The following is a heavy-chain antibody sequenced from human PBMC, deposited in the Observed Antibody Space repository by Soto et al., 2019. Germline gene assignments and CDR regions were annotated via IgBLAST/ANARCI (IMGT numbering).Heavy chain of an antibody. D-gene: IGHD3-22*01. CDR1: GYTFTSYD. Sequence: GASVKFSCKASGYTFTSYDINWVRQATGQGLEWMGWMNPNSGNTGYAQKFQGRVTMTRNTSISTAYMELSSLRSEDTAVYYCARGYYDSSGYYLAFDIWGQGTMVPVSS. J-gene: IGHJ3*02. CDR3: ARGYYDSSGYYLAFDI. CDR2: MNPNSGNT. V-gene: IGHV1-8*01.